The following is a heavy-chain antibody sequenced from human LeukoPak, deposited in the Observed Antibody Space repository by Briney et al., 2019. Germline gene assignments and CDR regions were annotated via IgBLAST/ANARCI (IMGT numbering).Heavy chain of an antibody. V-gene: IGHV4-4*09. CDR3: ARLGTDSSSWYGFDY. CDR2: IYTSGST. CDR1: GGSISSYY. Sequence: SETLSLTCTVSGGSISSYYWSWIRQPPGKGLEWIGYIYTSGSTNYNPSLKSRVTISVDTSKNQFSLKLSSVTAADTAVYYCARLGTDSSSWYGFDYWGQGTLVTVSS. J-gene: IGHJ4*02. D-gene: IGHD6-13*01.